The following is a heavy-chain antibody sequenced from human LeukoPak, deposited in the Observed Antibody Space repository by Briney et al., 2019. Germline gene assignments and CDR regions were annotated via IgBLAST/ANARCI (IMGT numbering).Heavy chain of an antibody. J-gene: IGHJ4*02. CDR2: IYHSGST. D-gene: IGHD5-18*01. CDR3: ARDPQLWFLHYFDY. V-gene: IGHV4-38-2*02. CDR1: GYSISSGYY. Sequence: SETLSFTCTVSGYSISSGYYWGWIRQPPGKGLEWIGSIYHSGSTYYNPSLKSRVTISVDTSKNQFSLKLSSVTAADTAVYYCARDPQLWFLHYFDYWGQGTLVTVSS.